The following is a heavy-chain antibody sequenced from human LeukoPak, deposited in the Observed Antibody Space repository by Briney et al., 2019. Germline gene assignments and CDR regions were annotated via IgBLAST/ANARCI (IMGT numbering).Heavy chain of an antibody. CDR2: IYYSGST. CDR3: ARTYGDYEVCDY. J-gene: IGHJ4*02. D-gene: IGHD4-17*01. CDR1: GGSISSSSYY. Sequence: SETLSLTCTVSGGSISSSSYYWGWIRQPPGKGLEWIGSIYYSGSTYYNPSLKSRVTISVDTSKNQFSLKLSSVTAADTAVYYCARTYGDYEVCDYWGQGTLVTVSS. V-gene: IGHV4-39*07.